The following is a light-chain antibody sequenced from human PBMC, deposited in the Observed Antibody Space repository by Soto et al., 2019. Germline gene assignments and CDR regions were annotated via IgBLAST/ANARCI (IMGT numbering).Light chain of an antibody. Sequence: QSVLTQPPSASGTPGQRVTISCSGSRSNIGSNAVSWYQQLPGTAPKLLIYNNNHRPSGVPDRVSGSKSGTSASLAISGLQSEDEADYYCAAWDDSLNARGVFGGGTKLTVL. CDR3: AAWDDSLNARGV. V-gene: IGLV1-44*01. CDR1: RSNIGSNA. J-gene: IGLJ3*02. CDR2: NNN.